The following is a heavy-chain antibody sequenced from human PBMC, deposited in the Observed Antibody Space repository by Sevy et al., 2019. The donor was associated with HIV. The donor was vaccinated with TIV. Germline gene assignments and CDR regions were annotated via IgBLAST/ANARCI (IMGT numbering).Heavy chain of an antibody. CDR2: IRSKAYGGTT. CDR1: GFTFGDYA. Sequence: GGSLRLSCTASGFTFGDYAMSWFRQAPGKGLEWVGFIRSKAYGGTTENAASVKGRFTISRDDSKSIAYLQMNSLKTEDTAVYYRSRAGSITGTTGYYFDYWGQGTLVTVSS. J-gene: IGHJ4*02. CDR3: SRAGSITGTTGYYFDY. D-gene: IGHD1-20*01. V-gene: IGHV3-49*03.